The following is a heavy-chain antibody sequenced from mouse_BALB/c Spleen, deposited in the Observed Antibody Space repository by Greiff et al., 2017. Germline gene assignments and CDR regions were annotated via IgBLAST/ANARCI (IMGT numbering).Heavy chain of an antibody. V-gene: IGHV1-54*01. CDR3: ARGGTYYPFAY. CDR1: GYAFTNYL. J-gene: IGHJ3*01. D-gene: IGHD1-1*02. Sequence: VQLQQSGAELVRPGTSVKVSRKASGYAFTNYLIEWVKQRPGQGLEGIGVINPGSGGTNYNEKFKGKATLTADKSSSTAYMQLSSLMSDDSAVYFCARGGTYYPFAYWGQGTLVTVSA. CDR2: INPGSGGT.